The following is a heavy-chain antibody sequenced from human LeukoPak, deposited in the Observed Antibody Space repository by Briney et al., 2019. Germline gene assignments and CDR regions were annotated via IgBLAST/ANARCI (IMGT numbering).Heavy chain of an antibody. Sequence: GESLKISCKGSGYSFTSYWIGWVRQMPGKGLEWMGIIYPGDSDTRYSPSFQGQVTISADKSVSTAYLQWSSLKASDTAMYYCARVLVDMTTVSSFDYWGQGTLVTVSS. CDR2: IYPGDSDT. D-gene: IGHD4-11*01. CDR1: GYSFTSYW. V-gene: IGHV5-51*01. J-gene: IGHJ4*02. CDR3: ARVLVDMTTVSSFDY.